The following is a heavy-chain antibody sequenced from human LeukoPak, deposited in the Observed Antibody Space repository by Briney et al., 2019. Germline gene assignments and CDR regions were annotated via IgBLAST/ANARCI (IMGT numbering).Heavy chain of an antibody. CDR1: GFTFSSYG. Sequence: PGGSLRLSCAASGFTFSSYGMHWVRQAPGKGLEWVAFIRYDGSNKYYADSVKGRFTISRDNAKNSLYLQMNSLRADDTAVYYCAREVRDFGSGRRLLGDYMDVWGKGTTVTVS. CDR3: AREVRDFGSGRRLLGDYMDV. V-gene: IGHV3-30*02. D-gene: IGHD3-10*01. J-gene: IGHJ6*03. CDR2: IRYDGSNK.